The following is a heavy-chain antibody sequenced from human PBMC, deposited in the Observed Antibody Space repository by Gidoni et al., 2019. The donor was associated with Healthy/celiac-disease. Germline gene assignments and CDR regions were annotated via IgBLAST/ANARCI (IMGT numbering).Heavy chain of an antibody. D-gene: IGHD2-15*01. CDR2: FDPEDGET. Sequence: QVQLVQSGAEVKKPGASVKVSCKVSGYTLTDLSMHWVRQAPGKGLEWMGGFDPEDGETIYAQKFQGRVTMTEDTSTDTAYMELSSLRSEDTAVYYCAIARDCSGGSCYSGGYFDYWGQGTLVTVSS. CDR1: GYTLTDLS. V-gene: IGHV1-24*01. J-gene: IGHJ4*02. CDR3: AIARDCSGGSCYSGGYFDY.